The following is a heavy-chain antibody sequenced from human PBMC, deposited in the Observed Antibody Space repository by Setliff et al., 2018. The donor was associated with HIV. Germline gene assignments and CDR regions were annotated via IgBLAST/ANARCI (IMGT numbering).Heavy chain of an antibody. Sequence: LRLSCTASGFTFGNYAMSWVRQAPGKGLEWVGFIRSKAYGGTTEYAASVKGRFTISRDDSKSLAYLQMNSLKTEDTAVYYCTAMGVEVVSYYYGMDVWDQGTTVTVSS. D-gene: IGHD2-2*01. CDR1: GFTFGNYA. J-gene: IGHJ6*02. CDR2: IRSKAYGGTT. CDR3: TAMGVEVVSYYYGMDV. V-gene: IGHV3-49*04.